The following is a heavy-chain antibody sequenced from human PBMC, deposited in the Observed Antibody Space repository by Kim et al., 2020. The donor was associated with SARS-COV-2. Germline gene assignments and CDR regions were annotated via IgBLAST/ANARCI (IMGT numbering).Heavy chain of an antibody. CDR1: GFSLSTSGMC. D-gene: IGHD3-10*01. Sequence: SGPTLVNPTQTLTLTCTFSGFSLSTSGMCVSWIRQPPGKALEWLALIDWDDDKYYSTSLKTRLTISKDTSKNQVVLTMTNMDPVYTATYYCARIRFGSWFGVYYGMDVWGQGTTVTVSS. J-gene: IGHJ6*02. V-gene: IGHV2-70*01. CDR3: ARIRFGSWFGVYYGMDV. CDR2: IDWDDDK.